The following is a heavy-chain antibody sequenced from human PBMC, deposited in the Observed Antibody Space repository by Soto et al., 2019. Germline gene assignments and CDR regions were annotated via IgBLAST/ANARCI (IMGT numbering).Heavy chain of an antibody. CDR1: GYTFTSYG. Sequence: ASVKVSCKASGYTFTSYGISWVRQAPGQRLEWMGWISAYNGNTNYAQKLQGRVTMTTDTSTSTAYMELRSLRSDDTAVYYCARDHDIAVAGTGRYYGMAVWGQGTTVTVSS. J-gene: IGHJ6*02. V-gene: IGHV1-18*01. CDR2: ISAYNGNT. CDR3: ARDHDIAVAGTGRYYGMAV. D-gene: IGHD6-19*01.